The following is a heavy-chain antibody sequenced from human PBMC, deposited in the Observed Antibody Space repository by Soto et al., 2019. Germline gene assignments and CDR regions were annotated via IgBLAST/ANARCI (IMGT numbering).Heavy chain of an antibody. V-gene: IGHV3-13*01. CDR1: GFTFSSYD. CDR2: IGTAGDT. Sequence: EVQLVESGGGLVQPGGSLRLSCAASGFTFSSYDMHWFRQATGKGLEWVSAIGTAGDTYYPGSVKGRFTISRENANNYLYLQRNSLRAVDTAVYYCARDRYYYILTGYYYCYGMDGWGQGTTVTVSS. CDR3: ARDRYYYILTGYYYCYGMDG. D-gene: IGHD3-9*01. J-gene: IGHJ6*02.